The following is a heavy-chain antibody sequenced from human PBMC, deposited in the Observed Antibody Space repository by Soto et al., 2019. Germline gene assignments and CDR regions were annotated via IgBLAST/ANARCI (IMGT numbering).Heavy chain of an antibody. D-gene: IGHD2-15*01. J-gene: IGHJ6*02. CDR2: IYTSGNT. V-gene: IGHV4-4*07. Sequence: SETRSLTCTVSFSSISSDYWRWIRQPAGKGLEWIGRIYTSGNTNYNPSLKSRVTMSVDTSKNQFSLKLSSVTAADTAVYYCAREEVGYCSGGRCYYYVMDVWGQGTTVT. CDR3: AREEVGYCSGGRCYYYVMDV. CDR1: FSSISSDY.